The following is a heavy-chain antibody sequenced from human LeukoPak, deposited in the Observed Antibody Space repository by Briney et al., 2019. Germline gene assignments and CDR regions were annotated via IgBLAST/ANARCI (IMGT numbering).Heavy chain of an antibody. CDR2: IYPGDSDT. CDR3: ARQRRSSSWLLVGAFDI. Sequence: GESLKISCKGSGYSFTSYWIGWVRQMPGKGLEWMGIIYPGDSDTRYSPSFQGRVTISADKSISTAYLQWSSLKASDTAMYYCARQRRSSSWLLVGAFDIWGQGTMVTVSS. D-gene: IGHD6-13*01. CDR1: GYSFTSYW. J-gene: IGHJ3*02. V-gene: IGHV5-51*01.